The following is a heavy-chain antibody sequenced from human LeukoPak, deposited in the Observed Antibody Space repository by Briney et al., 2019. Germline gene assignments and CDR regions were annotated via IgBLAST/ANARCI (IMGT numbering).Heavy chain of an antibody. CDR1: GFTFDDYA. D-gene: IGHD6-13*01. CDR2: ISYDGSNK. J-gene: IGHJ5*02. CDR3: AKDYRPLQYSSSYNWFDP. V-gene: IGHV3-30*18. Sequence: PGGSLRLSCAASGFTFDDYAMHWVRQAPGKGLEWVAVISYDGSNKYYADSVKGRFTISRDNSKNTLYLQMNSLRAGDTAVYYCAKDYRPLQYSSSYNWFDPWGQGTLVTVSS.